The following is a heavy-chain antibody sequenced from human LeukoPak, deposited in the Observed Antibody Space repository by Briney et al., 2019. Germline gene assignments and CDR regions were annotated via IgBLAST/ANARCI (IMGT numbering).Heavy chain of an antibody. CDR3: TRDHYYDSSATLDY. D-gene: IGHD3-22*01. Sequence: GGSLRLSCTASGFTFGDYAMSWVRQAPGKGLEWVGFIRSKAYGGTTEYAASVKGRFTISRDDSKSIAYLQMNSLKTEDTAVYYCTRDHYYDSSATLDYWGQGTLVTVSS. V-gene: IGHV3-49*04. J-gene: IGHJ4*02. CDR2: IRSKAYGGTT. CDR1: GFTFGDYA.